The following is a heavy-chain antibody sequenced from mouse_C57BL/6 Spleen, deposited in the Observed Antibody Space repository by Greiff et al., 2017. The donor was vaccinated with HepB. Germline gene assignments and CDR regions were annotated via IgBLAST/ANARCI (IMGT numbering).Heavy chain of an antibody. CDR1: GYTFTSYG. CDR3: AKSELRGAYAMDY. D-gene: IGHD1-1*01. J-gene: IGHJ4*01. V-gene: IGHV1-81*01. CDR2: IYPRSGNT. Sequence: QVQLKQSGAELARPGASVKLSCKASGYTFTSYGISWVKQRTGQGLEWIGEIYPRSGNTYYNEKFKGKATLTADKSSSTAYMELRSLTSEDSAVYFCAKSELRGAYAMDYWGQGTSVTVSS.